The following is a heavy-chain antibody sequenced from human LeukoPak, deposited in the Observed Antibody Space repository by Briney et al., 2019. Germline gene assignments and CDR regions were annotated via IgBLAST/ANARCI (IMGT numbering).Heavy chain of an antibody. CDR3: ARSHSVWTSFDY. D-gene: IGHD3/OR15-3a*01. CDR2: IYYSGST. J-gene: IGHJ4*02. V-gene: IGHV4-59*01. Sequence: KTSETLSLTCTVSGGSISSYYWRWIRQPPGKGLEWIGYIYYSGSTNYNPSLKSRVTISVDTSKNQFSLKLSSVTAADTAVYYCARSHSVWTSFDYWGQGTLVTVSS. CDR1: GGSISSYY.